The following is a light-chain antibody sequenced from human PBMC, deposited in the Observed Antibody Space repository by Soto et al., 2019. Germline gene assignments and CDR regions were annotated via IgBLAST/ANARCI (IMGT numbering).Light chain of an antibody. J-gene: IGLJ1*01. CDR2: DVA. V-gene: IGLV2-14*01. CDR1: STDVGRYNY. CDR3: TSYTTSSTYV. Sequence: QSVLTQPASVSGSPGQPVTISCTGTSTDVGRYNYVSWYQQHPGKAPKLMIYDVANRPSGVSNRFSGPKSGITASLTISGLQAEYVADYYCTSYTTSSTYVFGTGTNVTVL.